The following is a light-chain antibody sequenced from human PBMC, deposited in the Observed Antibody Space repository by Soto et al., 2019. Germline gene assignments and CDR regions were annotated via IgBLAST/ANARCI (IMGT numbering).Light chain of an antibody. Sequence: QSVLTQPPSASGTPGQRVTISCSGGTSSIGSNYVFWYQQLPGSAPKLLIYKNDQRPSGVPDRFPGSKSGTSASLAISGLRSDDEADYYCAAWDGSLSGWVFGGGTKLTVL. CDR2: KND. V-gene: IGLV1-47*01. J-gene: IGLJ3*02. CDR3: AAWDGSLSGWV. CDR1: TSSIGSNY.